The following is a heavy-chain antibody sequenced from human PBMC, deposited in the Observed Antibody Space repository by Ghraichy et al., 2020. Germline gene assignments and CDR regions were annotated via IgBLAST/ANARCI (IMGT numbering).Heavy chain of an antibody. CDR1: GFTFSSYA. CDR2: ISGSGGST. Sequence: GESLNISCAASGFTFSSYAMSWVRQAPGKGLEWVSAISGSGGSTYYADSVKGRFTISRDNSKNTLYLQMNSLRAEDTAVYYCAKSRGQVIPLHDYWGQGTLVTVSS. V-gene: IGHV3-23*01. D-gene: IGHD2-21*01. J-gene: IGHJ4*02. CDR3: AKSRGQVIPLHDY.